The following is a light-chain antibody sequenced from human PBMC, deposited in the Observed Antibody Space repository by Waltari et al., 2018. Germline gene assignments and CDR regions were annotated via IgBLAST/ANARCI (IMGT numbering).Light chain of an antibody. CDR3: QQYNKWPPLT. V-gene: IGKV3-15*01. Sequence: LMTQSPATLSVSPGERVTLSCRASQNIHDNLAWYQQKPGQAPRLLIYGASTRATEIPARFRGSGSGTEFTLTINSLQSEDLGIYYCQQYNKWPPLTFGGGTKVEIK. CDR2: GAS. CDR1: QNIHDN. J-gene: IGKJ4*01.